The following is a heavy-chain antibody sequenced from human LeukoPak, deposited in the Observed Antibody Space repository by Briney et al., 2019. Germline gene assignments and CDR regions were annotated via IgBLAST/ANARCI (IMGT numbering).Heavy chain of an antibody. Sequence: DSVKVSCKASGYTFTSYGISWVRQAPGQGLEWMGWISAYNGNTNYAQKLQGRVTMTTDTSTSTAYMELRSLRSDDTAVYYCARDLHYYDSTGYYIFDYWGQGTLVTVSS. J-gene: IGHJ4*02. CDR2: ISAYNGNT. D-gene: IGHD3-22*01. CDR3: ARDLHYYDSTGYYIFDY. CDR1: GYTFTSYG. V-gene: IGHV1-18*01.